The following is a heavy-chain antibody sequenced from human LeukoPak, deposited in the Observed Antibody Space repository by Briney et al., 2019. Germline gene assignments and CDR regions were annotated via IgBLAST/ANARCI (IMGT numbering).Heavy chain of an antibody. CDR2: ISGSGGST. J-gene: IGHJ6*02. CDR3: AKSTYRAHYYYHGMDV. V-gene: IGHV3-23*01. CDR1: GFTFSSYA. D-gene: IGHD1-1*01. Sequence: GGSLRLSCAASGFTFSSYAMSWVRQAPGKGLEWVSAISGSGGSTYYADSLKGRFTISRDNSKNTLYLQMNSLRAEDTAVYYCAKSTYRAHYYYHGMDVWGQGTTVTVSS.